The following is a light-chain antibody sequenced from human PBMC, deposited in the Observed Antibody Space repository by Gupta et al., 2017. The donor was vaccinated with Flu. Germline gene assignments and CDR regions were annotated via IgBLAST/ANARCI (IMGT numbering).Light chain of an antibody. J-gene: IGKJ2*01. CDR3: QQYGSSAKT. V-gene: IGKV3D-20*01. CDR2: GAS. Sequence: PVFVPRLLIYGASSMATGIPDRFSGSGSGTDFTLTISRLEPEDFAVYYCQQYGSSAKTFGQGTKLEIK.